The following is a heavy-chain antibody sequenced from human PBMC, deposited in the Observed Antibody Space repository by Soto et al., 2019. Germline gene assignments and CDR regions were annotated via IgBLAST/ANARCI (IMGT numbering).Heavy chain of an antibody. CDR3: AKGGGNSASGWWWAPGQ. J-gene: IGHJ4*02. CDR2: LSFVGGGA. V-gene: IGHV3-23*01. Sequence: HPGGSLRLSCAGSRLTFSTSGMAWVRQAPGKGPEWVSALSFVGGGAYYADSVKGRFIISRDRSKNTLYLQMNSLRAEDTAIYFCAKGGGNSASGWWWAPGQWGQGTLVTVSS. CDR1: RLTFSTSG. D-gene: IGHD2-21*01.